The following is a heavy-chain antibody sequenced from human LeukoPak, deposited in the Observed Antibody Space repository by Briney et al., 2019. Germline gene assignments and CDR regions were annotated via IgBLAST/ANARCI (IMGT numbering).Heavy chain of an antibody. Sequence: GESLKISCKGSGYSFTSYWIGWVRQMPGKGLEWMGIIYPDDSDTRYSPSSQGQVTISADKSISTAYLQWSSLKASDTAMYYCARHLGYCSSTSCYAGDYYYGMDVWGQGTTVTVSS. J-gene: IGHJ6*02. CDR1: GYSFTSYW. D-gene: IGHD2-2*01. V-gene: IGHV5-51*01. CDR3: ARHLGYCSSTSCYAGDYYYGMDV. CDR2: IYPDDSDT.